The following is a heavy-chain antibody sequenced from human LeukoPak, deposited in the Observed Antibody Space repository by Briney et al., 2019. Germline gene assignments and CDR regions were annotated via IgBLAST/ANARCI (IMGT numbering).Heavy chain of an antibody. D-gene: IGHD2-15*01. J-gene: IGHJ6*03. V-gene: IGHV4-34*01. CDR3: ARGLYYCSGGSCYSWYYYYYYMDV. CDR1: GGSFSGYY. CDR2: INHSGST. Sequence: SETLSLTCAVYGGSFSGYYWSWIRQPPGKGLEWIGEINHSGSTNYNPSLKSRVTISVDTSKNQFSLKLSSVTAADTAVYYCARGLYYCSGGSCYSWYYYYYYMDVWGKGTTVTISS.